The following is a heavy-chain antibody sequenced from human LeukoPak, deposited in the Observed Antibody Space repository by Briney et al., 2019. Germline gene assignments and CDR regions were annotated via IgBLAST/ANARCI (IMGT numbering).Heavy chain of an antibody. CDR1: GFTFSTYG. Sequence: GGSLRLSCAASGFTFSTYGMHWLRQPPGRGLEWVAVISNDGLKDHYADSVKGRFTVSRDNSANTLSFQMNSLRPEDPAVYYCAKRLVAGYNYGPLDSWGQGTLVTVSS. CDR2: ISNDGLKD. J-gene: IGHJ4*02. V-gene: IGHV3-30*18. CDR3: AKRLVAGYNYGPLDS. D-gene: IGHD5-18*01.